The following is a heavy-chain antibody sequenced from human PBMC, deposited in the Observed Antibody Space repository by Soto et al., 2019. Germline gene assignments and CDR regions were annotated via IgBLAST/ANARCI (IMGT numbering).Heavy chain of an antibody. D-gene: IGHD3-10*01. CDR2: IWYDGSNK. CDR1: GFTFSSYG. J-gene: IGHJ4*02. Sequence: GGSLRLSCAASGFTFSSYGMHWVRQAPGKGLEWVAVIWYDGSNKYYADSVKGRFTISRDNSKNTLYLQMNSLRAEDTAVYYCARDRRGGPSSGSYYPKYYFDYWGQGTLVTVSS. V-gene: IGHV3-33*01. CDR3: ARDRRGGPSSGSYYPKYYFDY.